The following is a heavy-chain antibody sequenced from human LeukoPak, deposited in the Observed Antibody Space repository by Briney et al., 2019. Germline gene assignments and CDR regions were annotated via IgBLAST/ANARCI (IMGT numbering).Heavy chain of an antibody. V-gene: IGHV3-7*01. CDR2: IKQDGSEK. CDR1: GFTFSSHW. Sequence: GGSLRLSCAASGFTFSSHWMSWVRQAPGKGLEWVANIKQDGSEKYYVDSVKGRFTISRDNAKNSLYLQMNSLRAEDTAVYYCARDLMVRGPFDYWGQGTLVTVSS. D-gene: IGHD3-10*01. CDR3: ARDLMVRGPFDY. J-gene: IGHJ4*02.